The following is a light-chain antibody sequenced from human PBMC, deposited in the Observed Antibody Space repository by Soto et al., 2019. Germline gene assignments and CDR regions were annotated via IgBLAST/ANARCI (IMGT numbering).Light chain of an antibody. Sequence: DVVMTQSPLSLPVTPGEPASISCRSSQSLLHSNGYYYLDWYLQKPGQSPQLLIYLGSNRASGVPDRFSGSGSGTEFTMKISGVEAEDVGVYYCMQALQTPYTFGQGTKLDIK. CDR3: MQALQTPYT. CDR1: QSLLHSNGYYY. V-gene: IGKV2-28*01. J-gene: IGKJ2*01. CDR2: LGS.